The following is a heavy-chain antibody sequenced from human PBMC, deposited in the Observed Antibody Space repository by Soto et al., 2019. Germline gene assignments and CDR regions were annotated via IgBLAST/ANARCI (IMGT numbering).Heavy chain of an antibody. CDR2: ISGSGSST. J-gene: IGHJ4*02. V-gene: IGHV3-23*01. D-gene: IGHD3-22*01. Sequence: GALRLSCAAFGFTFSSYAMSWVRQAPGKGLEWVSTISGSGSSTYYADSVKGRFTISRDNSKNTLYLQVNSLRAEDTAVYYCAKDSYYDSSGYYNWGQGTLVTVSS. CDR3: AKDSYYDSSGYYN. CDR1: GFTFSSYA.